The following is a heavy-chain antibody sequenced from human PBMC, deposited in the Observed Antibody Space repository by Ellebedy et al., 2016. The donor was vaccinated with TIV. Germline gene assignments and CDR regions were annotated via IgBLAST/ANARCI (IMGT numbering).Heavy chain of an antibody. CDR3: ARKWSGTINDI. CDR2: VDERRTT. V-gene: IGHV4-34*01. J-gene: IGHJ3*02. CDR1: SGSFSGYF. D-gene: IGHD1-1*01. Sequence: MPSETLSLTCAVYSGSFSGYFWSWIRQPPGKGLEWIGEVDERRTTNYNPSLRSRVAITVETSKKQFSLTLSSVTAADTAVYYCARKWSGTINDIWGQGTMVTVSS.